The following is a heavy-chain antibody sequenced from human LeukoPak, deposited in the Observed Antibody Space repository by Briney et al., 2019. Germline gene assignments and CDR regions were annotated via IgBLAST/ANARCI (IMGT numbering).Heavy chain of an antibody. CDR1: GYTFTGYY. Sequence: GASVKVSCKXSGYTFTGYYMHWVRQAPGQGLERMGRINPNSGGTNYARKFQGRVAMTRDTSISTAYMELSRLRSDDTAVYYCASDSSATGYSGPHYFDYWGQGTLVTVSS. V-gene: IGHV1-2*06. CDR2: INPNSGGT. D-gene: IGHD5-12*01. J-gene: IGHJ4*02. CDR3: ASDSSATGYSGPHYFDY.